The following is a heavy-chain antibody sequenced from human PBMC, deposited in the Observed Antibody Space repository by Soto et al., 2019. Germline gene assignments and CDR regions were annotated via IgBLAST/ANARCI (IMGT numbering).Heavy chain of an antibody. J-gene: IGHJ6*02. CDR3: ARRYGSGRGVYYGIDV. D-gene: IGHD3-10*01. CDR1: GGSISSSNW. CDR2: IYHSGST. Sequence: SETLSLTCAVSGGSISSSNWWSWVRQPPGKGLEWIGEIYHSGSTNYNPSLKSRVTISVDKSKNQFSLKLSSVTAADTAVYYCARRYGSGRGVYYGIDVCGQGNTVTVSS. V-gene: IGHV4-4*02.